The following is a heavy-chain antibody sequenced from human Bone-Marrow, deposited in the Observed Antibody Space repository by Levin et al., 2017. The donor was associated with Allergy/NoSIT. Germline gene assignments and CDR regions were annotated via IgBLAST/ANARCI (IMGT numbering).Heavy chain of an antibody. Sequence: GGSLRLSCAASGFTFSSYAMHWVRQAPGKGLEWVAFISYDGSNKYYADSVKCRFTISRDNSKNTLYLQMNSLRAEDTAVYYCARVDYSDSTGYFDYWGQGTLVTVSS. CDR3: ARVDYSDSTGYFDY. CDR1: GFTFSSYA. J-gene: IGHJ4*02. D-gene: IGHD3-22*01. CDR2: ISYDGSNK. V-gene: IGHV3-30-3*01.